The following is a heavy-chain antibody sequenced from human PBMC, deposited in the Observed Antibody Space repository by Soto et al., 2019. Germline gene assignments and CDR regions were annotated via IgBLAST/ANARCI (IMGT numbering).Heavy chain of an antibody. CDR3: ARARTSACSSTSCYLYAFDI. J-gene: IGHJ3*02. CDR1: GYTFTGYY. CDR2: INPNSGGT. V-gene: IGHV1-2*04. Sequence: ASVKVSCKASGYTFTGYYMHWVRQAPGQGLEWMGWINPNSGGTNYAQKFQGWVTMTRETSISTAYMELSRLGSDDTAVYYCARARTSACSSTSCYLYAFDIWGQGTMVTVSS. D-gene: IGHD2-2*01.